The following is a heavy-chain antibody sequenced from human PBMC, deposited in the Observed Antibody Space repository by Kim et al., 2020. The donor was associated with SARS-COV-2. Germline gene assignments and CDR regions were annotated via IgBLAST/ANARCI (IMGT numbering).Heavy chain of an antibody. D-gene: IGHD3-10*01. J-gene: IGHJ5*02. V-gene: IGHV1-3*01. CDR1: GYTFTTYA. Sequence: ASVKVSCKASGYTFTTYAVHWVRQVPGQRLEWMGWINAGNGNTKYSQMFQGRVSITRDTSASTAYMELNSLRSEDTAVYYCARFGGSDFIFDPWGQGTLVTVSS. CDR2: INAGNGNT. CDR3: ARFGGSDFIFDP.